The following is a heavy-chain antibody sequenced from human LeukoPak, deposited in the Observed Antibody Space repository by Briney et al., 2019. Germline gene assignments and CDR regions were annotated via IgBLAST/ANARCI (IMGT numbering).Heavy chain of an antibody. J-gene: IGHJ6*03. D-gene: IGHD6-13*01. Sequence: EGSLRLSCAASGFTVSSNYMSWVRQAPGKGLEWVSVIYSGGSTYYADSVKGRFTISRDNSKNTLYLQMNSLRAEDTAVYYCARAGSSSSWGVHMDVWGKGTTVTVSS. CDR1: GFTVSSNY. CDR3: ARAGSSSSWGVHMDV. CDR2: IYSGGST. V-gene: IGHV3-53*01.